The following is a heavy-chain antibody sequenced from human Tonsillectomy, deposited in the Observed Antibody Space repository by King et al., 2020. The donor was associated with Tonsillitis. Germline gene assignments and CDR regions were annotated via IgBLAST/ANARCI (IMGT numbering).Heavy chain of an antibody. CDR3: AKGEPTGYFDL. D-gene: IGHD1-1*01. CDR2: IRYDGGNK. J-gene: IGHJ2*01. CDR1: GFTFSTYG. Sequence: VQLVESGGGVVQPGGSLRLSCAASGFTFSTYGMHWVRQAPGKGLEWVAYIRYDGGNKKYADSVKGRFTISRDNSKNTLYLQINSLRAEDTAVYNCAKGEPTGYFDLGGRGTLVTVSS. V-gene: IGHV3-30*02.